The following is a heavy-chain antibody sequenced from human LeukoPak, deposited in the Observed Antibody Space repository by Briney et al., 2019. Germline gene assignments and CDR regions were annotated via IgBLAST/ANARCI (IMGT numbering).Heavy chain of an antibody. J-gene: IGHJ4*02. D-gene: IGHD1-26*01. CDR2: INSDGSSI. CDR3: ARVASSRAFDY. CDR1: GFSFGSYW. V-gene: IGHV3-74*01. Sequence: GGSLRLSCAASGFSFGSYWMYWVRQDPGKGLVRVSRINSDGSSISYADSVKGRFTISRDNTKTTVYLQMNSLRAEDTAVYYCARVASSRAFDYWGQGTLVTVSS.